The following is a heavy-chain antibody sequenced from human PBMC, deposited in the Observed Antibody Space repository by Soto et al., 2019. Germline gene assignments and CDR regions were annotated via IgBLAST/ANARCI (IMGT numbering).Heavy chain of an antibody. Sequence: QVQLVESGGGVVQPGRSLRLACAVSGFTVSTYGMHWVRQAPGKGLEWVAVISRDGGTKFYADSVKGRFTISRDNSRNTLSLEMNSLRGDDMAVYYCTGEVASGDWGQGTLVTVAS. D-gene: IGHD2-8*02. J-gene: IGHJ4*02. V-gene: IGHV3-30*03. CDR2: ISRDGGTK. CDR3: TGEVASGD. CDR1: GFTVSTYG.